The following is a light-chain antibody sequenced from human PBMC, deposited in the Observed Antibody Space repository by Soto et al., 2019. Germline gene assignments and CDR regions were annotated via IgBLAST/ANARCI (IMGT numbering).Light chain of an antibody. CDR3: QEHRARPRM. J-gene: IGKJ1*01. CDR1: QTVSRS. CDR2: GAS. Sequence: EVVLTQSPATLSVSPGERDTLSCRASQTVSRSLAWYQQRPGQAPRLLLYGASTRLPTVPARFSGSVSETEFAHPCSGLQSEDFAMYFCQEHRARPRMFGEGTKVE. V-gene: IGKV3-15*01.